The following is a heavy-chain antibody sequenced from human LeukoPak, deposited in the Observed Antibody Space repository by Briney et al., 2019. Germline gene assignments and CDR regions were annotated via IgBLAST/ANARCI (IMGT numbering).Heavy chain of an antibody. D-gene: IGHD3-22*01. CDR3: SRHDTRMIVVVISHDAFDI. V-gene: IGHV4-39*07. J-gene: IGHJ3*02. CDR1: GGSISSSSYY. CDR2: IYYSGST. Sequence: SETLSLTCTVSGGSISSSSYYWGWIRQPPGKGLEWIGSIYYSGSTYYNPSLKSRVTISIDTSKNQFSLKLSSVTAADTAVYYCSRHDTRMIVVVISHDAFDIWGQGTMVTVSS.